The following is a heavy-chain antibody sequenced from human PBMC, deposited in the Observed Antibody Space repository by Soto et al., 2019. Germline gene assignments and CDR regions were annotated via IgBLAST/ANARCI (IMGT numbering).Heavy chain of an antibody. CDR3: AREGYGVYGYYYYGMDV. V-gene: IGHV1-69*12. Sequence: QVQLVQSGAEVKKPGSSVKVSCKASGGTFSSYAISWVRQAPGQGLEWMGGIIPIFGTANYAQKFQGRVTITADSSTSIAYMELSSMRSEDTAVYYCAREGYGVYGYYYYGMDVWRQGTTVTVSS. CDR1: GGTFSSYA. CDR2: IIPIFGTA. D-gene: IGHD4-17*01. J-gene: IGHJ6*02.